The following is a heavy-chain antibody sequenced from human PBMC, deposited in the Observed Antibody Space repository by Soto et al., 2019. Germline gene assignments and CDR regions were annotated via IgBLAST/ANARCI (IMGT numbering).Heavy chain of an antibody. D-gene: IGHD1-26*01. J-gene: IGHJ4*02. Sequence: QITLKESGPTLVKPTQPLTLTCTFSGFSLTTDRVGVGWIRQPPGEALEWLAVIYWDDNKTYRPSLESRLTITKDTSKNQVALTMTSMDSVDTATYYCAHAYGGRSLYWGQGTLVTVSS. V-gene: IGHV2-5*02. CDR3: AHAYGGRSLY. CDR2: IYWDDNK. CDR1: GFSLTTDRVG.